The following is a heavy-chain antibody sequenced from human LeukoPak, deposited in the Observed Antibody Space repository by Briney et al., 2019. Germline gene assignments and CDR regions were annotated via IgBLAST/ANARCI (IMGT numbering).Heavy chain of an antibody. J-gene: IGHJ3*02. CDR1: GGTFSNYA. Sequence: ASVKVSCKASGGTFSNYAISWVRQAPGQGLEWMGRISAYNGNTNYAQKLQDRVTMITDTSTSAAYMELRSLRSDDTAVYYCARRSGFGEDLPHDAFDIWGQGTMVTVSS. CDR3: ARRSGFGEDLPHDAFDI. CDR2: ISAYNGNT. V-gene: IGHV1-18*01. D-gene: IGHD3-10*01.